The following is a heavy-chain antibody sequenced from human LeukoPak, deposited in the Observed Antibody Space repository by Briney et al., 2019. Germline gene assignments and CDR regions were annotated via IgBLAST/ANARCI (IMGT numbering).Heavy chain of an antibody. Sequence: GGSPRLSCTISGYFFPNAWLNWVRQAPGRGLEWVSSISSSSSYIYYADSVKGRFTISRDNAKNSLYLQMNSLRAEDTAVYYCAKESSSNWFDPWGQGTLVTVSS. CDR1: GYFFPNAW. CDR3: AKESSSNWFDP. D-gene: IGHD6-13*01. J-gene: IGHJ5*02. V-gene: IGHV3-21*01. CDR2: ISSSSSYI.